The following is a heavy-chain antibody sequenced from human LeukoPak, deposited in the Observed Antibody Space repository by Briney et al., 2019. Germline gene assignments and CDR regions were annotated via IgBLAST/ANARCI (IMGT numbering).Heavy chain of an antibody. V-gene: IGHV3-74*01. CDR1: GFTFSSYW. J-gene: IGHJ4*02. CDR3: ARGWPHGNDY. CDR2: IASDGSST. D-gene: IGHD4-23*01. Sequence: GGSLRLSCAASGFTFSSYWMNWVRQAPGKGLVWVSRIASDGSSTTYADSVKGRFSISRDNAKNTLYLQMNSLRVEDTAVYYCARGWPHGNDYWGQGTLVTVSS.